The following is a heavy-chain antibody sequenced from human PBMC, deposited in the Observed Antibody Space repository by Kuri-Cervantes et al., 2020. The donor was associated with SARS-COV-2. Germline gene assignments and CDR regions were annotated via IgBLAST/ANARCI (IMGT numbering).Heavy chain of an antibody. CDR2: IPYDGSTE. CDR3: ARDQRPFKAGMDV. J-gene: IGHJ6*02. CDR1: GLTFSSYA. V-gene: IGHV3-30-3*01. Sequence: GGSLRLSCAASGLTFSSYAMHWVRQAPAKGLEWMAVIPYDGSTEYYADSGKGRFTISRYNSQNTLWLQRNRLRPEDTAVYYCARDQRPFKAGMDVWGHGTTVTVSS.